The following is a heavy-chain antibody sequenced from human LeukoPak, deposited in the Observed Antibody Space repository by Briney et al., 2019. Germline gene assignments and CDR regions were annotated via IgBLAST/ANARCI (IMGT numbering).Heavy chain of an antibody. CDR1: GGSISSYY. Sequence: PSETLSLTCTVSGGSISSYYWSWIRQPPGNGLEWIGYIYYSGSTNYNPSLKSRVTISVDTSKNHFSLKLSSVTAADTAVYYCARGFLEGVYDYWGQGTLVTVSS. V-gene: IGHV4-59*12. CDR3: ARGFLEGVYDY. D-gene: IGHD3-16*01. J-gene: IGHJ4*02. CDR2: IYYSGST.